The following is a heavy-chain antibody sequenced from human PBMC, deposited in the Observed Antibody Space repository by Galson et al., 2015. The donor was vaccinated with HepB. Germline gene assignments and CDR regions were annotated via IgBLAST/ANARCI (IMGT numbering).Heavy chain of an antibody. CDR1: GYTFTSYG. CDR2: ISAYNGNT. D-gene: IGHD4-17*01. J-gene: IGHJ6*02. V-gene: IGHV1-18*04. CDR3: AGVLGYSTVTLIYYYYGMDV. Sequence: SVKVSCKASGYTFTSYGISWVRQAPGQGLEWMGWISAYNGNTNYAQKLQGRVTMTTDTSTSTAYMELRSLRSDDTAVYYCAGVLGYSTVTLIYYYYGMDVWGQGTTVTVSS.